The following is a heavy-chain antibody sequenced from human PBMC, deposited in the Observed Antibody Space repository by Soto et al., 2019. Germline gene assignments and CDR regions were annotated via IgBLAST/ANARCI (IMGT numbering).Heavy chain of an antibody. CDR2: ISSSSSTI. Sequence: PGGSLRVSCAASGFTFSSYSMNWVRQAPGKGLEWVSYISSSSSTIYYADSVKGRFTISRDNAKNSLYLQMNSLRDEDTAVYYCARAAHDYGDYLDYWGHGTLVTVSS. D-gene: IGHD4-17*01. CDR1: GFTFSSYS. V-gene: IGHV3-48*02. J-gene: IGHJ4*01. CDR3: ARAAHDYGDYLDY.